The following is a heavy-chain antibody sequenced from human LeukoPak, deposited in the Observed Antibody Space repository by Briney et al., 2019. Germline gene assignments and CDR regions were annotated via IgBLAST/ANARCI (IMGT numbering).Heavy chain of an antibody. CDR3: AKNLYYYDSSGYSYYYYYGMDV. Sequence: HPGGSLRLSCAASGFTFSSYSMNWVRQAPGKGLEWVAVISYDGSNRYYADSVKGRFTISRDNSKNTLYLQMNSLRAEDTAVYYCAKNLYYYDSSGYSYYYYYGMDVWGQGTTVTVSS. D-gene: IGHD3-22*01. CDR1: GFTFSSYS. V-gene: IGHV3-30*18. CDR2: ISYDGSNR. J-gene: IGHJ6*02.